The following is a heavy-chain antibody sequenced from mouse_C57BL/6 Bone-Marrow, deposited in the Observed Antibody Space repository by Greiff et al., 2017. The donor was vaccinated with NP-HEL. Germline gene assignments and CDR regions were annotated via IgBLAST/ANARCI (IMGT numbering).Heavy chain of an antibody. CDR3: ARPITTVVDYDAMDY. CDR2: ISGGGGNT. Sequence: DVLLVESGGGLVKPGGSLKLSCAASGFTFSSYTMSWVRQTPEKRLEWVATISGGGGNTYSTDSVKGRFTFSRDNAKNTLYLQMSSLMSEDTALYYCARPITTVVDYDAMDYWGQGTSVTVSS. J-gene: IGHJ4*01. D-gene: IGHD1-1*01. CDR1: GFTFSSYT. V-gene: IGHV5-9*01.